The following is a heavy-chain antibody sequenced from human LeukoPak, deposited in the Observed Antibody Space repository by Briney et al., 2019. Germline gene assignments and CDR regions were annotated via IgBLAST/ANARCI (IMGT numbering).Heavy chain of an antibody. D-gene: IGHD6-19*01. CDR3: VKNGALAVDYFQH. V-gene: IGHV3-30-3*02. Sequence: GGSLRLSCAASGFTFSSYAMHWVRQAPGKGLEWVAVISYDGSNKYYADSVKGRFTISRDNSKNTVYLQMNSLRAEDTAVYCCVKNGALAVDYFQHWGQGTLVTVSS. J-gene: IGHJ1*01. CDR1: GFTFSSYA. CDR2: ISYDGSNK.